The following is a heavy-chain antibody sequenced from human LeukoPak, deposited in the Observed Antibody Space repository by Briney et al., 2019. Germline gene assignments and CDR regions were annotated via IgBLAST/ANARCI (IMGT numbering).Heavy chain of an antibody. CDR2: INPSGAST. J-gene: IGHJ4*02. Sequence: ASVKVSCKASGYTFTSYYLHWVRQAPGQGLEWMSIINPSGASTSYEQKFQGRVTMTSETYTSRMYMEMSSLRSEDTAVYYCARVIVTAAGTGGWYFDYWGQGTLVTVSS. CDR1: GYTFTSYY. CDR3: ARVIVTAAGTGGWYFDY. D-gene: IGHD6-13*01. V-gene: IGHV1-46*01.